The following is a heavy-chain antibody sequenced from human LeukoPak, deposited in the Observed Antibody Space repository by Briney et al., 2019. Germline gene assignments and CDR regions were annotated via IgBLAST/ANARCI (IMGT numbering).Heavy chain of an antibody. J-gene: IGHJ4*02. CDR3: TSHIVVVTATFDY. CDR2: IRSKAYGGTT. V-gene: IGHV3-49*04. CDR1: GFTFGDYA. Sequence: GGSLRLSCTASGFTFGDYAMSWARQAPGKGLEWVGFIRSKAYGGTTEYAASVKGRFTISRDDSKSIAYLRMNSLKTEDTAVYYCTSHIVVVTATFDYWGQGTLVTVSS. D-gene: IGHD2-21*02.